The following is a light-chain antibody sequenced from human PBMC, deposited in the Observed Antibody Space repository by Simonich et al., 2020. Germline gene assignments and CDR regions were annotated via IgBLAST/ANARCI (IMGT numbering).Light chain of an antibody. CDR1: QSVLYSSNNKNY. V-gene: IGKV4-1*01. J-gene: IGKJ1*01. CDR3: RQYYSTPRT. Sequence: DIVMTQSPDSLAVSLGERATINCQSSQSVLYSSNNKNYLAWYQQKPGQPPKLLIYWASTRESGVPDRFSGSGSGTDFTLTISSLQAEDVAVYYCRQYYSTPRTFGQGTKVEIK. CDR2: WAS.